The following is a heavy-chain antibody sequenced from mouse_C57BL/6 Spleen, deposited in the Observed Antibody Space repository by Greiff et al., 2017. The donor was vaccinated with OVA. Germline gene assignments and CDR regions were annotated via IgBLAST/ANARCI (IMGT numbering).Heavy chain of an antibody. CDR1: GYTFTDYE. CDR3: TRKGDWDRYFDV. D-gene: IGHD4-1*01. V-gene: IGHV1-15*01. CDR2: IDPETGGT. J-gene: IGHJ1*03. Sequence: QVQLQQSGAELVRPGASVTLSCKASGYTFTDYEMPWVQQTPVHGLEWIGAIDPETGGTAYNQKVKGKAILTPDKSSSTAYMELRRLTSEDSAVYYCTRKGDWDRYFDVWGTGTTVTVSS.